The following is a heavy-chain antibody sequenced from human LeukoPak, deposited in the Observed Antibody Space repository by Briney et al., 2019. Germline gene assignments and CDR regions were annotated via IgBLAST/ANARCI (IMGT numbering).Heavy chain of an antibody. D-gene: IGHD3-22*01. CDR2: ISGYNGDT. V-gene: IGHV1-18*01. J-gene: IGHJ4*02. CDR1: GYTFNTYG. Sequence: ASVKVSCKASGYTFNTYGFSWVRQAPGQGLEWMGWISGYNGDTKYAQDLQGRVTMTTDTSTSTAYMELRSLRSDDTAVYYCARSYYYDSSGYYFDWGQGTLVTVSS. CDR3: ARSYYYDSSGYYFD.